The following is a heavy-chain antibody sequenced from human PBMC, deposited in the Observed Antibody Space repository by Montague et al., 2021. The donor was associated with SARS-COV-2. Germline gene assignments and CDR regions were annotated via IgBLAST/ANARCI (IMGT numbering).Heavy chain of an antibody. D-gene: IGHD5-12*01. J-gene: IGHJ4*02. Sequence: SETLSLTCSVSGGSISDYYWNWIRQLPGKGPEWIGYIYYNTGNTNYNPSLQSRVTISLDTSKNQFSLNLRSVTAADTALYFCARGTGYDYYFDCWGLGTLVTVSS. CDR3: ARGTGYDYYFDC. V-gene: IGHV4-59*01. CDR2: IYYNTGNT. CDR1: GGSISDYY.